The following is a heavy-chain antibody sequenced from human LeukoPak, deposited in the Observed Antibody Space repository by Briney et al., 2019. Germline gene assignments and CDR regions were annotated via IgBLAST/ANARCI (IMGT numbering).Heavy chain of an antibody. D-gene: IGHD5-12*01. V-gene: IGHV3-23*01. CDR1: GFTFSSFA. J-gene: IGHJ4*02. CDR3: AKESAVHIMAFTRNGYDY. Sequence: PGGSLRLSCAASGFTFSSFAMSWVRQAPGKGLEWVSSIGGGGDTTYYADSVKGRFTISRDNSNSTVYLQMHSLRAEDTAVYYCAKESAVHIMAFTRNGYDYWGQGTPVTVSS. CDR2: IGGGGDTT.